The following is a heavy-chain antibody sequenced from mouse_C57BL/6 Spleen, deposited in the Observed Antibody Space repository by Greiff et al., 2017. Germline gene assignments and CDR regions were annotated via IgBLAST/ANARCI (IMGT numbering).Heavy chain of an antibody. Sequence: EVKLMESGGGLVKPGGSLKLSCAASGFTFSDYGMHWVRQAPETGLEWVAYISSGSSTIYYADTVKGRFTIARDNAKNTLCLQMTSLRSEDTAMYDCARTRDSSGPAWFAYWGQGTLVTVSA. CDR3: ARTRDSSGPAWFAY. CDR1: GFTFSDYG. V-gene: IGHV5-17*01. J-gene: IGHJ3*01. CDR2: ISSGSSTI. D-gene: IGHD3-2*02.